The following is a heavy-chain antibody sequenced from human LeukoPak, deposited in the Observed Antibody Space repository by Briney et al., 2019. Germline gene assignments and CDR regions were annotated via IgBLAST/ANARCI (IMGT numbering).Heavy chain of an antibody. Sequence: SATLSLTCTVSGDSFIGSYWSWIRKPPGQGREWSGYIYYSGSTIFNPSLNSRVTISVDPSKNQFSLKLSSVTAADTAVYYCARHVGYYDGSRYYYDWYFDLWGRGTLVTVSS. J-gene: IGHJ2*01. V-gene: IGHV4-59*08. CDR1: GDSFIGSY. CDR3: ARHVGYYDGSRYYYDWYFDL. CDR2: IYYSGST. D-gene: IGHD3-22*01.